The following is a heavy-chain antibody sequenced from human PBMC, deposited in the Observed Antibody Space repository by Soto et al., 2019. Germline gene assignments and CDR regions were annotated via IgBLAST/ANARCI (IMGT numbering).Heavy chain of an antibody. CDR2: IDKDGSEK. CDR1: GFTFRDYW. CDR3: ARDGTGGDWNTDL. J-gene: IGHJ5*02. V-gene: IGHV3-7*01. Sequence: EVHLVESGGTLVQPGESLRLSCAASGFTFRDYWMSWVRQAPGKGLEWVANIDKDGSEKYYVDSVKGRFIVSRDNAKNSLYLQMNSLRAEDTAVYHCARDGTGGDWNTDLWGQGTLVTVSS. D-gene: IGHD2-21*02.